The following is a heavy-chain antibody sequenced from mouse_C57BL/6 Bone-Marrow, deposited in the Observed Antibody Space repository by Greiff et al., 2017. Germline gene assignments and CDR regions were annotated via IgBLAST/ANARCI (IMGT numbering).Heavy chain of an antibody. D-gene: IGHD2-3*01. Sequence: QVQLQQPGAELVKPGASVKMSCKASGYTFTSYWITWVKQRPGQGLEWIGAIYPGSGSTHYNEKFKSKATLTVDTSSSTAYMQLSSLTSEDSSVDYYARVYDGDPFDYWGQGTTLTVSS. CDR1: GYTFTSYW. CDR2: IYPGSGST. J-gene: IGHJ2*01. CDR3: ARVYDGDPFDY. V-gene: IGHV1-55*01.